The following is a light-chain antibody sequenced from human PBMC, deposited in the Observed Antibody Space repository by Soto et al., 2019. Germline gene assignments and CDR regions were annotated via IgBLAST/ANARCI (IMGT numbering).Light chain of an antibody. V-gene: IGKV3-20*01. CDR2: GAS. CDR3: QQYGSSGT. Sequence: VFPHSPGTMSLSPVEGATLSCMARQSVSSNYLAWYQQKPGQAPRLLIYGASNRATGIPDRFSGSGSGTDFTLTISRLEPEDFAVYYSQQYGSSGTFGQGTKVDI. CDR1: QSVSSNY. J-gene: IGKJ1*01.